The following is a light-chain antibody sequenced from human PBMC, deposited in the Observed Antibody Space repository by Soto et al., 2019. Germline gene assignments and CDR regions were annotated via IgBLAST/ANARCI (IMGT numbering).Light chain of an antibody. Sequence: DIQMTQSPTSLSASVGDRVTITCRASQGIRNFVAWYQQKPGKPPKLLIYAASTLQSGVPSRFSGSGSETDFTLTINSLQPEDVATYSCQKYSSVPVFGPGTKVEI. CDR2: AAS. J-gene: IGKJ3*01. V-gene: IGKV1-27*01. CDR1: QGIRNF. CDR3: QKYSSVPV.